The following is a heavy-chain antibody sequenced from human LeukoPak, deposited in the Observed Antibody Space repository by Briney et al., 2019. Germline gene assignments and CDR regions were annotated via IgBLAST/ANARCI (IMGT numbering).Heavy chain of an antibody. Sequence: GESLKISWEGSGYSFTSYWIGWVRQMAGKGLEWMGIIYPGDSDTRYSTSFQGKVTSSAAKSISTAYMQWSSLKASDTAMYYCARHDPGGVPAAQSSPEHTPMQIDYWGPGTLVTVSS. CDR2: IYPGDSDT. CDR3: ARHDPGGVPAAQSSPEHTPMQIDY. D-gene: IGHD2-2*01. CDR1: GYSFTSYW. J-gene: IGHJ4*02. V-gene: IGHV5-51*01.